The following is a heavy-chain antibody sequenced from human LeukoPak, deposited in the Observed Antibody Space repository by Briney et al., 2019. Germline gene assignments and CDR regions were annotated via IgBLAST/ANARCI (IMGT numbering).Heavy chain of an antibody. D-gene: IGHD2-2*02. CDR2: IYYSGST. V-gene: IGHV4-59*01. Sequence: SETMSLTCTVSGGSISSDYWSWIRQPPGKGLEWIGYIYYSGSTNYNPSLKSRVTISVDTSKNQFSLKLSSVTAADSAVYYCARGYCSSTSCYTGAFDIWGQGTVVTVSS. CDR3: ARGYCSSTSCYTGAFDI. CDR1: GGSISSDY. J-gene: IGHJ3*02.